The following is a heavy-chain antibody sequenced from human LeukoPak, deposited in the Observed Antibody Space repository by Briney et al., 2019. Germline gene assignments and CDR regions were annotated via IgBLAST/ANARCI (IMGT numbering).Heavy chain of an antibody. D-gene: IGHD2-2*01. J-gene: IGHJ4*02. CDR1: GYTFTGYY. Sequence: GASVKVSCKASGYTFTGYYMHWVRQAPGQGLEWMGWINPNSGGTNYAQKFQGWVTMTRDTSISTAYMELSRLRSDDTAVYYCARWHCGSTSCYFDYWGQGTLVTVSS. V-gene: IGHV1-2*04. CDR2: INPNSGGT. CDR3: ARWHCGSTSCYFDY.